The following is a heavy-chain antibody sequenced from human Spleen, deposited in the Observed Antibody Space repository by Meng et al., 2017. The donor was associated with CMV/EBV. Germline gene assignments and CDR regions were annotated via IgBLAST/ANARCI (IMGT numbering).Heavy chain of an antibody. CDR3: AKDIRYGGNEGVYFDY. CDR1: GFTVSSNY. CDR2: IYSCGST. J-gene: IGHJ4*02. Sequence: GESLKISCAASGFTVSSNYMSWVRQAPGKGLEWVSIIYSCGSTYYADSVKGRFTISRDNAKNSLYLQMNSLRAEDTALYYCAKDIRYGGNEGVYFDYWGQGTLVTVSS. D-gene: IGHD4-23*01. V-gene: IGHV3-53*05.